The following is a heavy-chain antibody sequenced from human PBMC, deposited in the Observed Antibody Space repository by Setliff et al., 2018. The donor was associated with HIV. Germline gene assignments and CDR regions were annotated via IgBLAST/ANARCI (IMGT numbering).Heavy chain of an antibody. CDR3: ARYLGGNEFDV. Sequence: ASVKVSCRASGYSLPSYGFSWVRQAPGQGLEWVGWISTHNGDTSYAQKVQGRVTMTTDTLTMTTYMELTSLRSDDTAVYYCARYLGGNEFDVWGQGTKVTVSS. J-gene: IGHJ3*01. CDR1: GYSLPSYG. D-gene: IGHD3-10*01. V-gene: IGHV1-18*01. CDR2: ISTHNGDT.